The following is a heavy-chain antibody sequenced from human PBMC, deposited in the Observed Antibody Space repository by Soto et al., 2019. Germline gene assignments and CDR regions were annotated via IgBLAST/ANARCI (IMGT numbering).Heavy chain of an antibody. J-gene: IGHJ4*02. Sequence: QVQLQESGPGLVKPSETLSLTCTVSGGSISSYYWSWIRQPPGKGLEWIGYIYYRGSTNYNPSLKSRLAIAVDTSKNQFSLKLSSVTAADTAVSYCAREGETASFDYWGQGTLVTVSS. V-gene: IGHV4-59*01. D-gene: IGHD2-21*01. CDR2: IYYRGST. CDR1: GGSISSYY. CDR3: AREGETASFDY.